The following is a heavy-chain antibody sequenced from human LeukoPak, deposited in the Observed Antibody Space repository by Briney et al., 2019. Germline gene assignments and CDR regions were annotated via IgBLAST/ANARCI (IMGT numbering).Heavy chain of an antibody. J-gene: IGHJ6*02. CDR3: ATDSPGERIFGVVPYYYYGMDV. D-gene: IGHD3-3*01. CDR2: FDPEDGET. V-gene: IGHV1-24*01. Sequence: GASVKVSCKVSGYTLTELSMHWVRQAPGKGLEWMGGFDPEDGETIYAQKFQGRVTMTEDTSTDTAYMELSSLRSEDTAVYYCATDSPGERIFGVVPYYYYGMDVWGQGTTVTVSS. CDR1: GYTLTELS.